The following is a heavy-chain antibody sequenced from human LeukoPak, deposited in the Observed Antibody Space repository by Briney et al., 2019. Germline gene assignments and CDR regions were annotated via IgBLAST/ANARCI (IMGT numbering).Heavy chain of an antibody. CDR3: ARGVGTVTTGFDY. CDR2: ISSSSSTI. V-gene: IGHV3-48*01. D-gene: IGHD4-11*01. Sequence: GGSLRLSCAASGFTFSSHSMNWVRQAPGKGLEWVSSISSSSSTIYYADSVKGRFTISRDNSKNTLYLQMNSLRAEDTAVYYCARGVGTVTTGFDYWGQGTLVTVSS. J-gene: IGHJ4*02. CDR1: GFTFSSHS.